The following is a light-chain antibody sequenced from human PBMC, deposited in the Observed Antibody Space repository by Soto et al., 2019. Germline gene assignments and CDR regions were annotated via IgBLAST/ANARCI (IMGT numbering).Light chain of an antibody. CDR3: QHYGTSPLT. CDR1: QNVNSSF. V-gene: IGKV3-20*01. Sequence: EVVLTQSPGTLSLSLGERATLSCRASQNVNSSFLAWYQQKPGQSPRLLTYGASTRATGTPDRFSGSGSGSGTDFTLTIIRLEPEDFAVYYCQHYGTSPLTFGGGTKLEIK. CDR2: GAS. J-gene: IGKJ4*01.